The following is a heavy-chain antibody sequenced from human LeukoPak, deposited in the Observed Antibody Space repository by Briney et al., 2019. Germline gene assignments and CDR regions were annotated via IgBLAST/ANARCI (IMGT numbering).Heavy chain of an antibody. CDR3: ARVRTFNRPWEDVYWYFDL. Sequence: GASVKVSCKASGYTFTSYGISWVRQAPGQGLEWMGWINPNSGGTNYAQKFQGRVTMTRDTSISTAYMELSRLRSDDTAVYYCARVRTFNRPWEDVYWYFDLWGRGTLVTVSS. D-gene: IGHD1-26*01. J-gene: IGHJ2*01. CDR2: INPNSGGT. V-gene: IGHV1-2*02. CDR1: GYTFTSYG.